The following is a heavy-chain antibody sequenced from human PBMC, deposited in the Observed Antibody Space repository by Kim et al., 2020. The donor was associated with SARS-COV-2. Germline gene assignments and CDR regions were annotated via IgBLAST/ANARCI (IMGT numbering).Heavy chain of an antibody. D-gene: IGHD3-9*01. Sequence: ASVKVSCKASGYIFTSYHMHWERQAPGQGLEWMGIINPSGGKTYYAQKLQGRITVTTDTSANTVYMQLSSLTSEDTAMYYCAREQTAGFYNYWGQGTLVTVSS. CDR3: AREQTAGFYNY. CDR1: GYIFTSYH. CDR2: INPSGGKT. J-gene: IGHJ4*02. V-gene: IGHV1-46*04.